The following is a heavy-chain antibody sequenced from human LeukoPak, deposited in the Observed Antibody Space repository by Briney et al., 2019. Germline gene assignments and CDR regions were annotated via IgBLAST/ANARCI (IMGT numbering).Heavy chain of an antibody. CDR3: ARVYDYVWGSYLPDY. D-gene: IGHD3-16*02. CDR2: IIPTFGTA. J-gene: IGHJ4*02. V-gene: IGHV1-69*06. CDR1: GGTFSSYA. Sequence: SVKVSCKASGGTFSSYAISWVRQAPGQGLEWMGGIIPTFGTANYAQKFQGRVTITADKSTSTAYMELSSLRSEDTAVYYCARVYDYVWGSYLPDYWGQGTLVTVSS.